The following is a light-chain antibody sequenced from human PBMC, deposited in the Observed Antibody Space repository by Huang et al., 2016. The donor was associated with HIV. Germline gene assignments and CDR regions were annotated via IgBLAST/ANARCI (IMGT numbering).Light chain of an antibody. V-gene: IGKV1-5*03. Sequence: DIQMTQSPSTLSASVGDTVTITCRASQSFSSWLAWYPLKPGKAPKLLIYTTSRLETGVPSRFSGSGSRTEFTLTISSLQPDDFATYYCLQYNSFPWTFGQGTTVDVK. J-gene: IGKJ1*01. CDR3: LQYNSFPWT. CDR2: TTS. CDR1: QSFSSW.